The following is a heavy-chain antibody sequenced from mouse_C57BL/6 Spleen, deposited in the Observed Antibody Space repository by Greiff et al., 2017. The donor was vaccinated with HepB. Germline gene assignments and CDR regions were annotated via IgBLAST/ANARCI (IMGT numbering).Heavy chain of an antibody. CDR2: IYPGDGDT. V-gene: IGHV1-80*01. Sequence: VKLQESGAELVKPGASVKISCKASGYAFSSYWMNWVKQRPGKGLEGIGQIYPGDGDTNYNGKFKGKATLTAEKSSSTAYMQLSSLTSEDSAVYFCARSRDVSYFDYWGQGTTLTVSS. J-gene: IGHJ2*01. CDR3: ARSRDVSYFDY. CDR1: GYAFSSYW.